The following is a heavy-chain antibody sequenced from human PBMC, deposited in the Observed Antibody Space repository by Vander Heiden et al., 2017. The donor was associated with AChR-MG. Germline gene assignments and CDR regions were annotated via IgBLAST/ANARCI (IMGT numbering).Heavy chain of an antibody. Sequence: EVQLVESGGGLVQPGGSLRLRGAASGFTFSSCSMNWVRQAPGKGLEWVSYISSSSSTIYYADSVKGRFTISRDNAKNSPYLQMNSLRAEDTAVYYCARGGAATVTKAIDYWGQGTLVTVSS. CDR1: GFTFSSCS. V-gene: IGHV3-48*01. D-gene: IGHD4-17*01. CDR2: ISSSSSTI. CDR3: ARGGAATVTKAIDY. J-gene: IGHJ4*02.